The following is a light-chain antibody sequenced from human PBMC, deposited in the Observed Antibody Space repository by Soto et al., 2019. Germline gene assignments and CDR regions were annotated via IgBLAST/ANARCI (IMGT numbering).Light chain of an antibody. V-gene: IGLV1-40*01. CDR2: GNS. CDR1: SSNIGAGYD. CDR3: QSYDSSLSGSVV. Sequence: QSALTQPPSVSVAPWQRVTISCTGSSSNIGAGYDVHWYQQLPGTAPKLLIYGNSNRPSGVPDRFSGSKSGTSASLAITGLQAEDEADYYCQSYDSSLSGSVVFGGGTKLTVL. J-gene: IGLJ2*01.